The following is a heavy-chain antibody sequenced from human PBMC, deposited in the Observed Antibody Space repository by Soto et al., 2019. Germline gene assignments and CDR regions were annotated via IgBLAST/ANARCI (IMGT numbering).Heavy chain of an antibody. Sequence: SETLSLTCTVSGGSISSSSYYWGWIRQPPGKGLEWIGSIYYSGSTNYNPSLKSRVTISVDTSKNQFSLKLSSVTAADTAVYYCARERGVLLWFGEPWFDPWGQGTLVTVSS. J-gene: IGHJ5*02. CDR2: IYYSGST. V-gene: IGHV4-39*07. CDR3: ARERGVLLWFGEPWFDP. D-gene: IGHD3-10*01. CDR1: GGSISSSSYY.